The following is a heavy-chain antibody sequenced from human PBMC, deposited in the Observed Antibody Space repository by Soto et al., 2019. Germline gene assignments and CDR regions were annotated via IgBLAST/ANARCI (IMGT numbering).Heavy chain of an antibody. J-gene: IGHJ4*02. V-gene: IGHV3-53*01. CDR1: GFTVSCKY. Sequence: GGSLRLSCAASGFTVSCKYMSWVRQAPGKGLEWVSVFYVGGSTYYADFVRGRFTISRDSSNNTVYLRMNSLRVEDTAVYYCANLRITIFGRDKDPSHYWCQGTLVTV. CDR3: ANLRITIFGRDKDPSHY. CDR2: FYVGGST. D-gene: IGHD3-3*01.